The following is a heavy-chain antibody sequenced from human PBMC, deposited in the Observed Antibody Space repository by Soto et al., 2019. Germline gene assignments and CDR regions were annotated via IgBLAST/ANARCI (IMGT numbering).Heavy chain of an antibody. CDR1: GVTFSSYA. Sequence: GASVKVSCKASGVTFSSYAISWVRQAPGEGLEWMGGVIPIFGTANYAQKFQARVTITAAESTSTAYMELSILRSENTAVYYCAGHPEYSSSAFDYWGQGTLVTVSS. D-gene: IGHD6-6*01. J-gene: IGHJ4*02. CDR2: VIPIFGTA. V-gene: IGHV1-69*13. CDR3: AGHPEYSSSAFDY.